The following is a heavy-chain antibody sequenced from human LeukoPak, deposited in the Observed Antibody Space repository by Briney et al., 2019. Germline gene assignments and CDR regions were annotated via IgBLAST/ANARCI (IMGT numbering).Heavy chain of an antibody. CDR3: ASSLAVAGPFDN. Sequence: SGTLSLTCTVSGGSISSYYWSWIRQPPGKGLEWIAYIYFSGSTNYNPSLKSRFTISVDTSKNQFSLKLSSVTAADTAVYYCASSLAVAGPFDNWGQGTLVTVSS. V-gene: IGHV4-59*01. CDR1: GGSISSYY. D-gene: IGHD6-19*01. CDR2: IYFSGST. J-gene: IGHJ4*02.